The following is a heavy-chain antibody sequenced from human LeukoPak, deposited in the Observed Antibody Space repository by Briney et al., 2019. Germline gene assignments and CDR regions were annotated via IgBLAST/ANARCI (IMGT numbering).Heavy chain of an antibody. J-gene: IGHJ3*02. CDR1: GGTFSSYA. CDR2: IIPIFGTA. D-gene: IGHD2-2*01. V-gene: IGHV1-69*13. CDR3: ARRGLGYCSSTSCSDAFDI. Sequence: GASVKVSCKASGGTFSSYAISWVRQAPGQGLEWMGGIIPIFGTANYAQKFQGRVTITADESTSTAYMELSSLRSEDTAVYYCARRGLGYCSSTSCSDAFDIWGQGTMVTVSS.